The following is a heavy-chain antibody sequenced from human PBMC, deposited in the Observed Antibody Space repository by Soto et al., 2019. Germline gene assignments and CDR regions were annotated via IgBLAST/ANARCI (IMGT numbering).Heavy chain of an antibody. CDR1: GFSFGSSS. CDR3: ARDPGVDFWSGVFDP. CDR2: ISSDGRKT. J-gene: IGHJ5*02. V-gene: IGHV3-30*04. Sequence: QMQLVESGGRVVQAGTSLRVSCAASGFSFGSSSMHWGRQAPGGGPEWVASISSDGRKTYYSESAKGRFTISRDNSKNIVYLEMDRLRLDDTAIYFCARDPGVDFWSGVFDPWGQGTVVTVSS. D-gene: IGHD3-3*01.